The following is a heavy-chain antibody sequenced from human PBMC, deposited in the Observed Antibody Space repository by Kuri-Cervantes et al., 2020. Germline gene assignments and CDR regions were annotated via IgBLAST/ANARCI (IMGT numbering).Heavy chain of an antibody. CDR2: IIPIFGTA. Sequence: SVKVSCKASAYSFTSYGVTWVRQAPGQGLEWMGGIIPIFGTANYAQKFQGRVTITTDESTSTAYMELSSLRSEDTAVYYCARGYYYDSSGYPFDYWGQGTLVTVSS. CDR1: AYSFTSYG. V-gene: IGHV1-69*05. J-gene: IGHJ4*02. CDR3: ARGYYYDSSGYPFDY. D-gene: IGHD3-22*01.